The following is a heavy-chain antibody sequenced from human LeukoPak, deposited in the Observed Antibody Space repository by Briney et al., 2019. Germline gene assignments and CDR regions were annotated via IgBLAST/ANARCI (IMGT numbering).Heavy chain of an antibody. CDR1: GYSISSGYY. CDR2: IYHSGST. J-gene: IGHJ2*01. Sequence: PSETLSLTCAISGYSISSGYYWGWIRQPPGKGLEWIGSIYHSGSTYYNPSLKSRVTISVDTSKNQFSLKLSSVTAADTAVYYCATQTGPGSYWYFDLWGRGTLVTVSS. CDR3: ATQTGPGSYWYFDL. D-gene: IGHD1-26*01. V-gene: IGHV4-38-2*01.